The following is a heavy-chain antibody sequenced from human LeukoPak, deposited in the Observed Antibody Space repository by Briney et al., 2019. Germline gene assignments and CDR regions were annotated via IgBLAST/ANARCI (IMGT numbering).Heavy chain of an antibody. CDR2: INPSGGST. D-gene: IGHD3-22*01. CDR1: GYTFTSYY. J-gene: IGHJ4*02. CDR3: ARGPGPADDGGGYCFDY. Sequence: ASVKVSCKVSGYTFTSYYIYWVRQAPGQGLEWLGIINPSGGSTSYAQKFQGRVTMTRDTSTSTVYMELSSLRSEDTAVYYCARGPGPADDGGGYCFDYWGQGTLVTVSS. V-gene: IGHV1-46*01.